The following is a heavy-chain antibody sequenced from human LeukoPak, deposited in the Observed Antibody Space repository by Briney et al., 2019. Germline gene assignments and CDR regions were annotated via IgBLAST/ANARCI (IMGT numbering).Heavy chain of an antibody. CDR2: IIPIFGTA. Sequence: SLKVSCKASGGTFSSYAISWVRQAPGQGLEWMGGIIPIFGTANYAQKFQGRVTITADESTSTAYMELSSLRSEDTAVYYCARVEGTIAAADYWGQGTLVTVSS. CDR3: ARVEGTIAAADY. CDR1: GGTFSSYA. J-gene: IGHJ4*02. V-gene: IGHV1-69*13. D-gene: IGHD6-13*01.